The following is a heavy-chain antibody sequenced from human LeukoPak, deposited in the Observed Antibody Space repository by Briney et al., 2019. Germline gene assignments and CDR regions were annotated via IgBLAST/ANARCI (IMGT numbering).Heavy chain of an antibody. CDR1: GGSISSGGYS. D-gene: IGHD5-18*01. CDR2: IYYSGST. V-gene: IGHV4-30-4*07. J-gene: IGHJ4*02. CDR3: ARGGIQGVDYFDY. Sequence: SETLSLTCAVSGGSISSGGYSWSWIRQPPGKGLEWIGYIYYSGSTYYNPSLKSRVTLSVDTSKNQFSLKLSSVTAADTAVYYCARGGIQGVDYFDYWGQGTLVTVSS.